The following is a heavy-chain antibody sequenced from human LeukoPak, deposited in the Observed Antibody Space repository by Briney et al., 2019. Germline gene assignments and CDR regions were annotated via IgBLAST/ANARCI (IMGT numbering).Heavy chain of an antibody. Sequence: GGSLRLSCAASGFTFSNYAMAWVRQAPGKRLEWVSGIGSDGDKYYADSVKGRFAISRDNSKNTLYLQMNRLRAEDTAVYYCAKSSEMATMFFDYWGQGTLVTVSS. J-gene: IGHJ4*02. CDR1: GFTFSNYA. D-gene: IGHD5-24*01. CDR2: IGSDGDK. V-gene: IGHV3-23*01. CDR3: AKSSEMATMFFDY.